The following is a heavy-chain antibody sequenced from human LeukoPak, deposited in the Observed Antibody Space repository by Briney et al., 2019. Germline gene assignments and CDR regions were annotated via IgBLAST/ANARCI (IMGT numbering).Heavy chain of an antibody. J-gene: IGHJ4*02. CDR3: AKDLSSGWSFDS. CDR2: IWYDGSEK. CDR1: GFIFRNHG. Sequence: PGGSLRLSCAASGFIFRNHGMHWVRQAPGNGLEWVTFIWYDGSEKYYADSVRGRFTISRDNSKNTVNLQMNSLRTEDTALYYCAKDLSSGWSFDSWGQGTLVTVSS. D-gene: IGHD3-22*01. V-gene: IGHV3-30*02.